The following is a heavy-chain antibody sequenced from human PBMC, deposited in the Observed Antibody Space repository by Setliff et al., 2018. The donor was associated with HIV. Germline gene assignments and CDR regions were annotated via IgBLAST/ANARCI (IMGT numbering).Heavy chain of an antibody. CDR2: SHYSSRT. J-gene: IGHJ5*02. Sequence: SETLSLTCTVSDASISTSNFLWGWIRQSPGKGLEWIGSSHYSSRTYYNPSLKSRVTISVDKSKNQFSLKLTSVTAADTAVYYCARDQRIAARYLFDPWGQGTLVTVSS. D-gene: IGHD6-6*01. CDR1: DASISTSNFL. V-gene: IGHV4-39*07. CDR3: ARDQRIAARYLFDP.